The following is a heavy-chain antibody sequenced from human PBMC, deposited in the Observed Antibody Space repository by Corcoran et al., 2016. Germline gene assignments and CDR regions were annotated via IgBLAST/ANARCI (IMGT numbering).Heavy chain of an antibody. CDR2: ISAYNGNT. D-gene: IGHD1-26*01. Sequence: QVQLVQSRAEVKKPGASVKVSCKASGYTFTSYGISWVRQAPGQGLEWMGWISAYNGNTNYAQKLQGRVTMTTDTSTSTAYMELRSLRPDDTAVDYWARFGSVSGSGPVSADYWGQGTLVTVSS. CDR1: GYTFTSYG. CDR3: ARFGSVSGSGPVSADY. V-gene: IGHV1-18*01. J-gene: IGHJ4*02.